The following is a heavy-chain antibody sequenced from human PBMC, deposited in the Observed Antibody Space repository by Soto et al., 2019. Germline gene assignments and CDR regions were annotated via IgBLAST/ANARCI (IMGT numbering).Heavy chain of an antibody. D-gene: IGHD6-19*01. CDR2: INSDGSST. CDR3: ARPVAGTSRPAHYYYYGMDV. J-gene: IGHJ6*02. Sequence: GESLKISCAASGFTFSSYWMHWVRQAPGKGLVWVSRINSDGSSTSYADSVKGRFTISRDNAKNTLYLQMNSLRAEDTAVYYCARPVAGTSRPAHYYYYGMDVWGQGTTVTVSS. V-gene: IGHV3-74*01. CDR1: GFTFSSYW.